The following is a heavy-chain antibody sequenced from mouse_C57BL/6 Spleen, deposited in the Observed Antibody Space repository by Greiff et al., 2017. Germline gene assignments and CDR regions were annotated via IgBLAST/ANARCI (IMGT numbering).Heavy chain of an antibody. CDR3: ARFCFDY. Sequence: QVQLQQPGAELVRPGSSVKLSCKASGYTFTSYWMPWVKQRPIQGLEWIGNIDPSDSETHYNQKFKDKATLTVDKSSRTAYMQLCSLTSEDSAVYYCARFCFDYWGQGTTLTVSS. V-gene: IGHV1-52*01. CDR1: GYTFTSYW. CDR2: IDPSDSET. J-gene: IGHJ2*01.